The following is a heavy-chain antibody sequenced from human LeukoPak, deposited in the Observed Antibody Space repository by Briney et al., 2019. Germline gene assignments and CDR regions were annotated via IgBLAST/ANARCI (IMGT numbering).Heavy chain of an antibody. CDR2: ISSSSSYI. Sequence: GGSLRLSCAASGFTFSNAWMSWVRQAPGKGLEWVAPISSSSSYIYYADSVKGRFTISRDNAKDSLYLQMNSLRAEDTAVYYWARDRRYAIHGMDVWGQGTTVTVSS. CDR1: GFTFSNAW. CDR3: ARDRRYAIHGMDV. D-gene: IGHD2-8*01. V-gene: IGHV3-21*01. J-gene: IGHJ6*02.